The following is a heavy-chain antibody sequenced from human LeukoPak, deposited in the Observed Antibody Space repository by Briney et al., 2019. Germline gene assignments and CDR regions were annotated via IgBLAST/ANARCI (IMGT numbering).Heavy chain of an antibody. CDR2: INHSGST. Sequence: SETLPLTCAVYGGSFSGYYWSWIRLPPGKGLEWIGEINHSGSTNYNPSLKSRVTISVDTSKNQFSLKLSSVTAADTAVYYCARASRTLYSSSSPFDYWGQGTLVTVSS. CDR1: GGSFSGYY. J-gene: IGHJ4*02. CDR3: ARASRTLYSSSSPFDY. V-gene: IGHV4-34*01. D-gene: IGHD6-6*01.